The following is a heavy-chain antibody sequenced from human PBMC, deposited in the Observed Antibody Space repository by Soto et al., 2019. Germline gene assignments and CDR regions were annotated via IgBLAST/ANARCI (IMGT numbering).Heavy chain of an antibody. J-gene: IGHJ4*02. D-gene: IGHD5-12*01. CDR3: TRKVATFNLDY. V-gene: IGHV1-2*02. Sequence: QVQLVQSGAEVKKPGASVKVSCKASGYMFTGYYIHWVRRAPGQGLEWMGWINPDSGGTNYQQKFQGRVTMTRDTSISTAYMELSSLRSDDTAVYYCTRKVATFNLDYWGQGTLVTVSS. CDR2: INPDSGGT. CDR1: GYMFTGYY.